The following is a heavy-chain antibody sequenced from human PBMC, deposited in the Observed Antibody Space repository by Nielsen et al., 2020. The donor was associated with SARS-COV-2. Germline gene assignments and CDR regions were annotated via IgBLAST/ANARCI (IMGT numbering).Heavy chain of an antibody. CDR2: ISGSGGTT. CDR1: GLTFSNYA. Sequence: GESLQISSAASGLTFSNYAMSWVHQAPGKGLEWASFISGSGGTTDFADSVKGRFTISSDNSRNTLYLQMNSLRAEDTAVYYCAKDRAGATYARFDFWGQGTLVTVSS. V-gene: IGHV3-23*01. J-gene: IGHJ4*02. D-gene: IGHD4/OR15-4a*01. CDR3: AKDRAGATYARFDF.